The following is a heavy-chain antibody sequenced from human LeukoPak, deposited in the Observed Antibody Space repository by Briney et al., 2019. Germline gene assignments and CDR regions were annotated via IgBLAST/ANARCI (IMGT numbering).Heavy chain of an antibody. Sequence: GASVKVSCTASGYTFTSYDFNWVRQATGQGLEWMGWMNPNSGNTGYAQKFQGRVTMTRNTSISTAYMELSSLRSEDTAVYYCARHHDYCSSTSCYQVVDYWGQGTLVTVSS. D-gene: IGHD2-2*01. CDR3: ARHHDYCSSTSCYQVVDY. V-gene: IGHV1-8*01. J-gene: IGHJ4*02. CDR2: MNPNSGNT. CDR1: GYTFTSYD.